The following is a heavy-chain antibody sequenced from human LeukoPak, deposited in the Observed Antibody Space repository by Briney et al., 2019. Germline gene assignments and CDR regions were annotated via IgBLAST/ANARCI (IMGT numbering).Heavy chain of an antibody. V-gene: IGHV3-30*03. CDR1: GFIFTAYG. Sequence: GGSLRLSCAASGFIFTAYGMHWVRQAPGKGLEWVAVISHDLTYQAYADSVKGRFTISRDDSKNTLYVQMNSLRAEDTAVYYCARDLHRDGVNWPYFDHWGQGTLVTVSS. CDR2: ISHDLTYQ. D-gene: IGHD5-24*01. J-gene: IGHJ4*02. CDR3: ARDLHRDGVNWPYFDH.